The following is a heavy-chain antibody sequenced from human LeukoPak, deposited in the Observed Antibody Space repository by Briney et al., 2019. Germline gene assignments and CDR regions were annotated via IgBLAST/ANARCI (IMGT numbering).Heavy chain of an antibody. CDR2: INHSGST. CDR3: ARAYGSGSHYTDY. J-gene: IGHJ4*02. V-gene: IGHV4-34*01. D-gene: IGHD3-10*01. CDR1: GGSFSGYY. Sequence: SETLSLTCAVYGGSFSGYYWSWIRQPPGKGLEWIGEINHSGSTNYNPSLKSRVTISVDTSKNQFSLKLSSVTAADTAVYYCARAYGSGSHYTDYWGQGTLVTVSS.